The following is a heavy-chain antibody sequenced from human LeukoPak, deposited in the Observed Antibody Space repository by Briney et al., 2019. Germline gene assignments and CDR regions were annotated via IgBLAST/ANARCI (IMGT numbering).Heavy chain of an antibody. CDR2: ISGSGGST. CDR1: GFTFSSHA. CDR3: AKDRVQPPSPPNYYGSESPPYYFDY. J-gene: IGHJ4*02. Sequence: GGSLRLSCAAFGFTFSSHAMSWVRQAPGKGLEWVSAISGSGGSTYYADSVKGQFTISRDNSKNTLYLQMNSLRAEDTAVYYCAKDRVQPPSPPNYYGSESPPYYFDYWGQGTLVTVSS. V-gene: IGHV3-23*01. D-gene: IGHD3-10*01.